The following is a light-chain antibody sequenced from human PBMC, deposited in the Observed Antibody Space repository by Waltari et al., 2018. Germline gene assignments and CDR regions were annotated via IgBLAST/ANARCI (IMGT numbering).Light chain of an antibody. CDR1: SSNIGRNP. CDR3: AAWDDSLNGVV. J-gene: IGLJ2*01. CDR2: SNN. Sequence: QSVLTQPPSASGTPGQRVTISCSGSSSNIGRNPVTWYQQLPGTAPNLLIYSNNQRPSGVPDRFSGSKSGTSASLAISGLQSEDEADYYCAAWDDSLNGVVFGGGTKLTVL. V-gene: IGLV1-44*01.